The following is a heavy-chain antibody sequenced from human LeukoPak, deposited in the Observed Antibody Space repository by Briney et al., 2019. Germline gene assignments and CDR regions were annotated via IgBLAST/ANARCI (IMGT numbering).Heavy chain of an antibody. V-gene: IGHV4-39*07. CDR2: INHSGST. Sequence: SETLSLTCTVSGGSISSSTYYWGWIRQPPGKGLEWIGEINHSGSTNYNPSLKSRVTISVDTSKNQFSLKLSSVTAADTAVYYCARERREQLLPPYTRSVTYFDYWGQGTLVTVSS. J-gene: IGHJ4*02. CDR3: ARERREQLLPPYTRSVTYFDY. CDR1: GGSISSSTYY. D-gene: IGHD2-2*01.